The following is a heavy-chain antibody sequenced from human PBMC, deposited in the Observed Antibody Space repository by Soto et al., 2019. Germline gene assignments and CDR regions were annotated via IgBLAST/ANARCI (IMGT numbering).Heavy chain of an antibody. J-gene: IGHJ6*02. D-gene: IGHD2-15*01. CDR1: GFTFGDYA. V-gene: IGHV3-49*03. CDR2: IRSKAYGGTT. Sequence: GGSLRLSCTASGFTFGDYAMSWFRQAPGKGLEWVGFIRSKAYGGTTEYAASVKGGFTISRDDSKSIAYLQMNSLKTEDTAVYYCTRGDIGLFYGMDVWGQGTTVTVSS. CDR3: TRGDIGLFYGMDV.